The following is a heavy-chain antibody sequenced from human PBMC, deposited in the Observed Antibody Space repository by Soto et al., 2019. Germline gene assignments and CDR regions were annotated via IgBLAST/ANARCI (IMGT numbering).Heavy chain of an antibody. CDR2: VTGSGSQI. D-gene: IGHD2-21*01. J-gene: IGHJ5*02. CDR3: AKDAVYKDGLWLMDS. V-gene: IGHV3-23*01. Sequence: LRLSCAASGFTISTYAMTWVRQAPGKGLECVSGVTGSGSQIHYADSVKGRFTISKDNSKNTLYLQMSNLRDEDTALYYCAKDAVYKDGLWLMDSWGQGTLVTVSS. CDR1: GFTISTYA.